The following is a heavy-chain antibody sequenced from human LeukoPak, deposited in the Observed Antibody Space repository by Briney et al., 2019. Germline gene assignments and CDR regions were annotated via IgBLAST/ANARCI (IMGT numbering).Heavy chain of an antibody. CDR1: GFTFSSYG. V-gene: IGHV3-30*18. D-gene: IGHD3-3*01. J-gene: IGHJ6*02. CDR2: ISYDGSNK. Sequence: GRSLRLSCAASGFTFSSYGMHWVRQAPGKGLEWVAVISYDGSNKYYADSVKGRFTISRDNSKNTLYLQMNSLRAEDTAVYYCAKDRRDFWSGYPDYYYYGMDVWGQGTTVTVSS. CDR3: AKDRRDFWSGYPDYYYYGMDV.